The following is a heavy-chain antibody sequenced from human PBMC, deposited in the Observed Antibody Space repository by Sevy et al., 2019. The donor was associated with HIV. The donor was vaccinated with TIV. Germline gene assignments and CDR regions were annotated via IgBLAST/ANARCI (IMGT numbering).Heavy chain of an antibody. J-gene: IGHJ2*01. CDR2: ISGGGGGT. D-gene: IGHD6-13*01. CDR3: AKHYFHDRADGWYFDL. Sequence: GGSLRLSCAASGFTFNNYAMSWVRQAPGKGLEGKGLEWVSTISGGGGGTYYADSVRGRFNISRVNFKNTLYLQVNSLRVEDTAVYYCAKHYFHDRADGWYFDLWGRGTLVTVSS. CDR1: GFTFNNYA. V-gene: IGHV3-23*01.